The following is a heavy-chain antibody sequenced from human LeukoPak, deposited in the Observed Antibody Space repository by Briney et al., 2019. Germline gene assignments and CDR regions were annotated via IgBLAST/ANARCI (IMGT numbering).Heavy chain of an antibody. CDR3: ARDGRDGDYVPLDAFDI. CDR2: ISNNGGST. D-gene: IGHD4-17*01. V-gene: IGHV3-64*01. CDR1: GFTFSSYA. Sequence: GGSLRLSCAASGFTFSSYAMHWVRQAPGKGLEYVSAISNNGGSTYYANSVKGRFTISRDNSKNTLYLQMGSLRAEDMAVYYCARDGRDGDYVPLDAFDIWGQGTMVTVSS. J-gene: IGHJ3*02.